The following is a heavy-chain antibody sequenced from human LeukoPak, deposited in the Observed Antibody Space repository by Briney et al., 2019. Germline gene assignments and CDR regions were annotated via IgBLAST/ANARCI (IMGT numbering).Heavy chain of an antibody. CDR1: GGSIGSYY. CDR2: FHYSGST. Sequence: PSETLSLTCTVSGGSIGSYYWSWIRQPPGKGLEWIGYFHYSGSTNYNPSLQSRVTISVDTSNNQFSLKLSSVTAADTAVYYCARLGDSSSRLYYFDYWGQGTLVTVSS. CDR3: ARLGDSSSRLYYFDY. D-gene: IGHD6-6*01. J-gene: IGHJ4*02. V-gene: IGHV4-59*08.